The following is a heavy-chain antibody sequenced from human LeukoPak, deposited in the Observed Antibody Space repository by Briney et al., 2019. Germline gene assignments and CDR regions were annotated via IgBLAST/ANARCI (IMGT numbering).Heavy chain of an antibody. CDR3: AKSLGYCSGGSCYPGFDY. J-gene: IGHJ4*02. Sequence: GGSLRLSCAASGFTFSSYAMSWVRQAPGKGLEWVSAISGSGGSTYYADSVKGRFTISRDNSKNTLCLQMNSLRAEDTAVYYCAKSLGYCSGGSCYPGFDYWGQGTLVTVSS. D-gene: IGHD2-15*01. V-gene: IGHV3-23*01. CDR1: GFTFSSYA. CDR2: ISGSGGST.